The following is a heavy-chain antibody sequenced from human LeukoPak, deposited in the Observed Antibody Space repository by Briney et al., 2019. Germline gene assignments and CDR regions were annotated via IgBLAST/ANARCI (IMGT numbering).Heavy chain of an antibody. V-gene: IGHV1-2*02. J-gene: IGHJ3*02. CDR2: INPNSGGT. Sequence: GASVKVSCKASGYTFTGYDMHWLRQAPGQGLEWMGWINPNSGGTNYAQKFQGRVTMTRDTSVSTAYMELSSLRSDDTAVYYCARGPSHGAFDIWGQGTMVTVSS. CDR3: ARGPSHGAFDI. CDR1: GYTFTGYD.